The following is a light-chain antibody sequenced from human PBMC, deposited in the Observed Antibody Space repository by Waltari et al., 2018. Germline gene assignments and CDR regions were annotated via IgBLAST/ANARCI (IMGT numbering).Light chain of an antibody. V-gene: IGLV2-14*01. J-gene: IGLJ1*01. Sequence: QSALTQPASVSGSPGQSITISCTGTSSDVGGYNYASWYQQHPGKAPKLIIYEVSNRPSGVSNRFSGSKSGNTASLTISGLQAEDEADYYCSSYTSSSTGYVFGTGTKVTVL. CDR2: EVS. CDR1: SSDVGGYNY. CDR3: SSYTSSSTGYV.